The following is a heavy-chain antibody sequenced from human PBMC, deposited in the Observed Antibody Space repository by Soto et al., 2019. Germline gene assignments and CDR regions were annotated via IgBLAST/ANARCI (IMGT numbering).Heavy chain of an antibody. Sequence: SESQSLTSTDSGVAIRSSSYYWGWIRQPPGKGLEWIGSIYYSGSTYYNPSLKSRVTISVDTSKNQFSLKLSSVTAADTAVYYCARDLGGMDVWGQGTTVT. J-gene: IGHJ6*02. V-gene: IGHV4-39*07. CDR2: IYYSGST. D-gene: IGHD7-27*01. CDR1: GVAIRSSSYY. CDR3: ARDLGGMDV.